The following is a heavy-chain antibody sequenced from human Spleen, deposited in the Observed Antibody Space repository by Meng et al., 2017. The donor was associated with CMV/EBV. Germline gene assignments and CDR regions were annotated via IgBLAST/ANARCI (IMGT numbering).Heavy chain of an antibody. Sequence: LLQEAGPGLVKPSETLLLTCTASGGSISSSGYYWGWIRQPPGKGLEWIGSIYYSGSTYYNPSLKSRVTISVDTSKDQFSLKLSSVTAADTAVYYCARHHREIFGVVIMENWFDPWGQGTLVTVSS. CDR2: IYYSGST. D-gene: IGHD3-3*01. CDR3: ARHHREIFGVVIMENWFDP. J-gene: IGHJ5*02. CDR1: GGSISSSGYY. V-gene: IGHV4-39*01.